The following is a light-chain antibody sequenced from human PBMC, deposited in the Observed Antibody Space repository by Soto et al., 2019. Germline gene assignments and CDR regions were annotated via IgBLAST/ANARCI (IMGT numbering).Light chain of an antibody. CDR1: KLGDKY. Sequence: SYELTQPPSVSVSPGQTASITCSGDKLGDKYACWYQQKPGQSPVLVIYQNSKRPSGIPERFSGSNSGNTATLTISGTQAMDEADYYCLAWGSSTVVFGGGTKLTVL. J-gene: IGLJ2*01. CDR2: QNS. V-gene: IGLV3-1*01. CDR3: LAWGSSTVV.